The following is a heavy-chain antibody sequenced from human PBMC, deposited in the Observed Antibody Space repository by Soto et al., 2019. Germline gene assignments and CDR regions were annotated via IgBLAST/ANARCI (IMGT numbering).Heavy chain of an antibody. CDR3: AKESGGSHKTYYYYYMAV. J-gene: IGHJ6*03. D-gene: IGHD3-10*01. CDR2: ISYDGSNK. V-gene: IGHV3-30*18. CDR1: GFTFSSYG. Sequence: QVQLVESGGGVVQPGRSLRLSCAASGFTFSSYGMHWVRQAPGKGLAWVAVISYDGSNKYYADSVKGRFTISRDNSKTTLYLQMNSLRAEDTAVYYGAKESGGSHKTYYYYYMAVWGKGTTVTVSS.